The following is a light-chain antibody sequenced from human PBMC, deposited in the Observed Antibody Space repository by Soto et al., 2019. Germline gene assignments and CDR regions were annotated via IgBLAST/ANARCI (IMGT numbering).Light chain of an antibody. CDR3: CSYAGDTTFVV. CDR2: EVN. J-gene: IGLJ1*01. CDR1: SSDVGSYYP. V-gene: IGLV2-23*02. Sequence: QSVLTQPASMSGSPGQSITISCTGTSSDVGSYYPVSWFQQHPGKAPKLIIYEVNKRPSGVSDRFSGSKSGNTASLTISGLQGADEAEYYCCSYAGDTTFVVFGTGTKLTVL.